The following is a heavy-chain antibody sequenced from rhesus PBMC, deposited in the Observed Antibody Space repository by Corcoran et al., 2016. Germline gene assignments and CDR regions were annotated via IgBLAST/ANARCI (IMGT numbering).Heavy chain of an antibody. CDR1: GGSISDSYR. D-gene: IGHD6-13*01. CDR2: IYGSKTST. Sequence: QVQLQESGPGVVKPSETLSLTCAVSGGSISDSYRWSWIRQPPGKGLEWIGYIYGSKTSTNYNPSLKSRVTISKDTSKNQFSLKLSSVTAADTAVYYCARERGIATAGRYYWGQGVLVTVSS. V-gene: IGHV4S10*01. CDR3: ARERGIATAGRYY. J-gene: IGHJ4*01.